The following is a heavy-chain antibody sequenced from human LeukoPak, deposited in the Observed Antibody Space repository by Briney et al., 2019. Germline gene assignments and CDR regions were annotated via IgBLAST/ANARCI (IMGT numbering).Heavy chain of an antibody. V-gene: IGHV3-21*01. J-gene: IGHJ4*02. CDR3: ARDYMVRGVIGY. CDR2: ISSSSSYI. CDR1: GFTFSSYS. Sequence: PGWSLRLSCAASGFTFSSYSMNWVRQAPGKGLEWVSSISSSSSYIYYADSVKGRFTISRDNAKNSLYLQMNSLRAEDTSVYYCARDYMVRGVIGYWGQGTLVTVSS. D-gene: IGHD3-10*01.